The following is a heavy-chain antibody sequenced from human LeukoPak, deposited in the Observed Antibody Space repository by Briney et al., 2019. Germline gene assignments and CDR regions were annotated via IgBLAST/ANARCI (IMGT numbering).Heavy chain of an antibody. Sequence: SETLSLTCAVYGGSFSGFYWTWIRQLPGKGLEWIGEINHSGSTNYNPSLKSRVTISVDPSKNQFSLELIFVTAADTAVYYCARAHLQYYYDSKAWFDPWGQGTLVSVSS. J-gene: IGHJ5*02. CDR1: GGSFSGFY. CDR2: INHSGST. V-gene: IGHV4-34*01. CDR3: ARAHLQYYYDSKAWFDP. D-gene: IGHD3-22*01.